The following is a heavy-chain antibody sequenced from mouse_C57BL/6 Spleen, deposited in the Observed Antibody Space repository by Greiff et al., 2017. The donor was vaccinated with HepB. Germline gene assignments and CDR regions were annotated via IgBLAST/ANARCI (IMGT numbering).Heavy chain of an antibody. CDR3: SRFDYDGDYYAMDY. V-gene: IGHV1-26*01. J-gene: IGHJ4*01. D-gene: IGHD2-4*01. Sequence: EVQLQQSGPELVKPGASVKISCKASGYTFTDYYMNWVKQSHGKSLEWIGDINPNNGGTSYNQKFKGKATLTVDKSSSTAYMELRSLTSEDSAVYYCSRFDYDGDYYAMDYWGQGTSVTVSS. CDR2: INPNNGGT. CDR1: GYTFTDYY.